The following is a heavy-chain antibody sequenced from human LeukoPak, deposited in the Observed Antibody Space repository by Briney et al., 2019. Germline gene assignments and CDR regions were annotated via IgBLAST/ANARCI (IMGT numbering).Heavy chain of an antibody. V-gene: IGHV1-2*02. D-gene: IGHD3-10*01. CDR2: INPNSGGT. CDR1: GYTFIGYY. J-gene: IGHJ6*03. CDR3: ARGSGYYYYYMDV. Sequence: ASVKVSCKASGYTFIGYYIYWVRQAPGQGLEWMGRINPNSGGTNYAQKFQGRVTMTRDTSISTAYMELSRLRSDDTAVYYCARGSGYYYYYMDVWGKGTTVTVSS.